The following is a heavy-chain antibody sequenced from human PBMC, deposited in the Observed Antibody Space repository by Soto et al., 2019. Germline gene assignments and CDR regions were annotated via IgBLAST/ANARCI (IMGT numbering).Heavy chain of an antibody. CDR2: ILHSANT. CDR3: ARGGDAYKPGN. D-gene: IGHD1-1*01. J-gene: IGHJ4*02. V-gene: IGHV4-59*01. CDR1: GDSISSSPY. Sequence: SETLSLTCTVSGDSISSSPYWSWIRQSTGKGLEWIGYILHSANTNYNPSLKSRVAISVDTSKNQVSLKLSSVTAADTAVYYCARGGDAYKPGNWGQGTLVTVSS.